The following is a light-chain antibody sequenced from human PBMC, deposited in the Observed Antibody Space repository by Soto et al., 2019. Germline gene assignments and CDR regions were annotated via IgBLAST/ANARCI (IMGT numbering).Light chain of an antibody. CDR3: TSWTTSTTMI. Sequence: QSVLTQPASVSGSPGQSITISCTGTSSAIGAYNFVSWYQQHPGKAPKLMLYDVNIRPSGVSNRFSGSKSGNTASLTISGLQAEDEADYYCTSWTTSTTMIFGGGTKLTVL. CDR1: SSAIGAYNF. CDR2: DVN. V-gene: IGLV2-14*03. J-gene: IGLJ2*01.